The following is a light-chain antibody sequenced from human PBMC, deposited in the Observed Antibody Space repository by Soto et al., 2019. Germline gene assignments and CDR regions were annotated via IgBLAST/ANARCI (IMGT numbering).Light chain of an antibody. Sequence: QSALTQPASVSGSPGQSITISCTGTSSDVGIYNYVSWYQQHPGNAPKLLIYGVSNRPSGVSNRFSGSKSGNTASLTISGLQAEDEADYYCTSYTISSTVVFGGGTKVTVL. V-gene: IGLV2-14*01. CDR3: TSYTISSTVV. CDR1: SSDVGIYNY. CDR2: GVS. J-gene: IGLJ2*01.